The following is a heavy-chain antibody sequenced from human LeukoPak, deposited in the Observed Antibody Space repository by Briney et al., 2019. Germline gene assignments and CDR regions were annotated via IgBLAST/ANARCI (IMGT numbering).Heavy chain of an antibody. CDR2: IYYGWNT. V-gene: IGHV4-39*01. D-gene: IGHD6-19*01. J-gene: IGHJ5*01. CDR3: ARVTSSHWYDF. Sequence: SETLSLTCTVSGASISSTSYYWGWIRQPPGKGLEWIASIYYGWNTYYNPSLKSRVIISVDTSKSQFSLNLSSVTAADTAVYYCARVTSSHWYDFWGRGALVTVSS. CDR1: GASISSTSYY.